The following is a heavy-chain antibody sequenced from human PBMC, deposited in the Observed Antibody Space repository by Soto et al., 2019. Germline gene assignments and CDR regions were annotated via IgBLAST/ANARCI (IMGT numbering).Heavy chain of an antibody. V-gene: IGHV3-7*01. CDR1: GFTFSSYW. CDR3: ARDCGTAASDYYGMDV. Sequence: GGSLRLSCAASGFTFSSYWMTWVRQAPGQGLEWVAKIRPDGSGKYYADSVKDRFTISRDNAKNSLYLQMNSLRAEDWAVYYCARDCGTAASDYYGMDVWGQGTTVTVSS. CDR2: IRPDGSGK. J-gene: IGHJ6*02. D-gene: IGHD2-2*01.